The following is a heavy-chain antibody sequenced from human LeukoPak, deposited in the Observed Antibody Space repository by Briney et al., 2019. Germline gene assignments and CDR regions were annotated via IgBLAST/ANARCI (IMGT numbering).Heavy chain of an antibody. V-gene: IGHV4-59*08. D-gene: IGHD3-10*01. CDR3: ARHARYGSGSIYYFDY. Sequence: SETLSLTCTVSGGSISSYYWSWIRQPPGKGLEWIGYTYYSGSTNYNPSLKSRVTISVDTSKNQFSLKLSSVTAADTAVYYCARHARYGSGSIYYFDYWGQGTLVTVSS. CDR2: TYYSGST. CDR1: GGSISSYY. J-gene: IGHJ4*02.